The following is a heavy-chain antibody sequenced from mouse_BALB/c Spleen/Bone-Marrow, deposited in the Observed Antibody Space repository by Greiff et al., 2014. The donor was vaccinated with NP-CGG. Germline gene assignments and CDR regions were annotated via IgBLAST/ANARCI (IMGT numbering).Heavy chain of an antibody. CDR1: GYTFPRYW. V-gene: IGHV1-7*01. J-gene: IGHJ2*01. D-gene: IGHD1-1*01. CDR2: INPRTGYT. Sequence: QVQLQQSGAELAKPGASVMMPCKASGYTFPRYWLHWVPQRPGQALEWIGYINPRTGYTEFNQKFKDRATLTADKSSSTAYMHLSSLTSEDSAVYYCARGATVVASYFDSWGQGTTLTVSS. CDR3: ARGATVVASYFDS.